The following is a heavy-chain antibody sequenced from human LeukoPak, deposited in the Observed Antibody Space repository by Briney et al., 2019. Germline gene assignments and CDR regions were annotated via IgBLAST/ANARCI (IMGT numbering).Heavy chain of an antibody. CDR3: ARDSEGYCSSTSCYEGYFDY. D-gene: IGHD2-2*01. Sequence: GGSLRLSCAASGFTFSSYGMHWVRQAPGKGLEWVAVISYDGSNKYYADSVKGRFTISRDNSKNTLYLQMNSLRAEDTAVYYCARDSEGYCSSTSCYEGYFDYWGQGTLVTVSS. CDR2: ISYDGSNK. CDR1: GFTFSSYG. J-gene: IGHJ4*02. V-gene: IGHV3-30*06.